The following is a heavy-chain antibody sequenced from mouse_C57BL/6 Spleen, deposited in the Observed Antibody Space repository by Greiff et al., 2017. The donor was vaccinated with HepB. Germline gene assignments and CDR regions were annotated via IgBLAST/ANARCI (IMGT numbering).Heavy chain of an antibody. D-gene: IGHD1-1*01. CDR1: GYAFSSSW. Sequence: VQLQQSGPELVKPGASVKISCKASGYAFSSSWMNWVKQRPGKGLEWIGRIYPGDGDTNYNGKFKGKATLTADKSSSTAYMQLSSLTSEDSAVYFCARSFYYYGSSYFDYWGQGTTLTVSS. V-gene: IGHV1-82*01. CDR2: IYPGDGDT. J-gene: IGHJ2*01. CDR3: ARSFYYYGSSYFDY.